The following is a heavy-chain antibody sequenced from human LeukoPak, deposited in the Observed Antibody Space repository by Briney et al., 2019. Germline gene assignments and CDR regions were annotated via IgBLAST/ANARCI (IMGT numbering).Heavy chain of an antibody. D-gene: IGHD2-21*02. CDR3: ARESGVYSGDTRYWYFDF. J-gene: IGHJ2*01. CDR2: IKSDGTGT. V-gene: IGHV3-74*01. CDR1: GFTFSWSW. Sequence: GGSLRLSCAASGFTFSWSWMHWVRRAPGKGLVWVSRIKSDGTGTNYADSVKGRFTTSRDNAKNTLYLQMNSLRAEDTAVYYCARESGVYSGDTRYWYFDFWGRGTLVTVSS.